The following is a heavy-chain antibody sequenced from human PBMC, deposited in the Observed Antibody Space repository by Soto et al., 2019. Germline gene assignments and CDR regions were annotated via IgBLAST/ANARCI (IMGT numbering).Heavy chain of an antibody. CDR1: GFTFSNYG. CDR3: AGGRSSGYYYAFHY. V-gene: IGHV3-30*03. D-gene: IGHD3-22*01. CDR2: ISYDGNDR. J-gene: IGHJ4*02. Sequence: GGSLRLSCAASGFTFSNYGMHWVRQPPGKGLEWVAVISYDGNDRHYTDSVKGRFTISRDNSKKTLYLQMNSLRVEDTAVYYCAGGRSSGYYYAFHYWGQGTLVTVSS.